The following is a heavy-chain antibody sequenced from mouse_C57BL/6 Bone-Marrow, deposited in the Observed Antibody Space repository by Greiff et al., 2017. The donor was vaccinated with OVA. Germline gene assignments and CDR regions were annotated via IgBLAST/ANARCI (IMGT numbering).Heavy chain of an antibody. CDR1: GFNIKDDY. V-gene: IGHV14-4*01. CDR3: TQVRITTVVAHWV. D-gene: IGHD1-1*01. Sequence: EVHLVESGAELVRPGASVKLSCTASGFNIKDDYMHWVKQRPEQGLEWIGWIDPENGDTEYASKFQGKATITADTSSNTAYLQLSSLTCEDTAVYYCTQVRITTVVAHWVWGTGTTVTVSS. J-gene: IGHJ1*03. CDR2: IDPENGDT.